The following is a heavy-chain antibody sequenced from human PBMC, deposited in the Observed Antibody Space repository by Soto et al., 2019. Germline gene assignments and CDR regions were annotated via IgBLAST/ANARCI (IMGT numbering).Heavy chain of an antibody. CDR3: ARLAEDDFWSGYYAQYFDY. V-gene: IGHV4-34*01. CDR2: INHSGST. Sequence: SETLSLTCAVYGGSFSGYYWSWIRQPPGKGLEWIGEINHSGSTNYNPSLKSRVTISVDTSKNQFSLKLSSVTAADTAVYYCARLAEDDFWSGYYAQYFDYWGQGTLVTVSS. CDR1: GGSFSGYY. D-gene: IGHD3-3*01. J-gene: IGHJ4*02.